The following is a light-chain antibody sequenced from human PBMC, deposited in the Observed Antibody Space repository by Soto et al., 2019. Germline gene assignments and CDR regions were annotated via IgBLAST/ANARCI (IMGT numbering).Light chain of an antibody. CDR3: QQYGSSRLT. J-gene: IGKJ3*01. CDR2: GAS. Sequence: EIVLTQSPGTLSLSPGERATLSCRASQSVSSSYLAWYQQKPGQAPRLLIYGASSRATGIPVRFSGSGSGTDFTLTISRLEPEDFAVYYCQQYGSSRLTFGPGTKVDIK. CDR1: QSVSSSY. V-gene: IGKV3-20*01.